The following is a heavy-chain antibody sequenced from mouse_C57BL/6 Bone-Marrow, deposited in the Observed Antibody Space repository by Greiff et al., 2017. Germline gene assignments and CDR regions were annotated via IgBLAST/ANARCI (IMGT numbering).Heavy chain of an antibody. CDR3: ARRTGTDYFDY. CDR2: ISSGGSYT. J-gene: IGHJ2*01. V-gene: IGHV5-6*02. D-gene: IGHD4-1*01. CDR1: GFTFSSYG. Sequence: EVMLVESGGDLVKPGGSLKLSCAASGFTFSSYGMSWVRQTPDKRLEWVATISSGGSYTDYPDSVKGRFTISRDNAKNTLYLQMSSLKSEDTAMYYCARRTGTDYFDYWGQGTTLTVSS.